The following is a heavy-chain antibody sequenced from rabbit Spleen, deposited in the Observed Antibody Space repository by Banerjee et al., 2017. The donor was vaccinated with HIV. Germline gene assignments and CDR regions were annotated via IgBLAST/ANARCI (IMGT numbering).Heavy chain of an antibody. V-gene: IGHV1S40*01. CDR2: IYTGSSGST. J-gene: IGHJ4*01. CDR1: GFSFSSGYY. CDR3: AREWDL. D-gene: IGHD3-1*01. Sequence: QSLEESGGGLVQPEGSLTLTCTASGFSFSSGYYMCWVRQAPGKGLEWIACIYTGSSGSTYYATWAKGRFTISKTSSTTVTLQMTSLTAADTATYFCAREWDLWGPGTLVTVS.